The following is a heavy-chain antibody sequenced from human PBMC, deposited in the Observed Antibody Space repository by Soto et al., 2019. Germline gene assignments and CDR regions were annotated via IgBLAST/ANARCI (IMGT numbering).Heavy chain of an antibody. D-gene: IGHD2-2*01. CDR3: ARSQGSSTSLEIYYYYHYGMDV. Sequence: QVQLVQSGAEVQKPGSSVKVSCKASGGTFGSYAISWVRQAPGQGLEWMGGIIPIPGTANYAQKFQGRVTIAADESTSTAYMELSSLRPEDTAVYYCARSQGSSTSLEIYYYYHYGMDVWGQGTTVTVSS. J-gene: IGHJ6*02. CDR1: GGTFGSYA. V-gene: IGHV1-69*01. CDR2: IIPIPGTA.